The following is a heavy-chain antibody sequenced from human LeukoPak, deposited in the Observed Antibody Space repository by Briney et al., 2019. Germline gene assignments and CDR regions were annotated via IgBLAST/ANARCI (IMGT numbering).Heavy chain of an antibody. CDR1: GFTFSSYW. CDR2: INQDGGET. D-gene: IGHD1-7*01. CDR3: ARLTGTNDLFDY. V-gene: IGHV3-7*03. J-gene: IGHJ4*02. Sequence: GGSLRLSCAASGFTFSSYWMSWVRQAPGKGLEWVANINQDGGETYYVDSVKGRFTISRDNAKNSLYLQMNSLRAEDTAVYYCARLTGTNDLFDYWGQGTLVTVSS.